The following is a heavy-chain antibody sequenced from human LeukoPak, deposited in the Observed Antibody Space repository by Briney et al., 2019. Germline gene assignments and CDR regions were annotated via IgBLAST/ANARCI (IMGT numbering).Heavy chain of an antibody. CDR2: IGSSGGII. CDR3: ARAEPVAMGVGRYYYMDV. Sequence: GGSLRLSCAASGFTFSDYYMSWIRQAPGMGLEGVSYIGSSGGIIFYADSVKGRFTISRDNAKNSLYLQMNSLRAGDTAVYYCARAEPVAMGVGRYYYMDVWGKGTTVTVSS. J-gene: IGHJ6*03. V-gene: IGHV3-11*04. CDR1: GFTFSDYY. D-gene: IGHD2-2*01.